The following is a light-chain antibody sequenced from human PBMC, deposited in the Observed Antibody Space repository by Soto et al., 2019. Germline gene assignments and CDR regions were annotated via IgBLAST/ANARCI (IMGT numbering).Light chain of an antibody. CDR2: DAS. J-gene: IGKJ5*01. CDR3: QQYNTYST. CDR1: QSISSW. V-gene: IGKV1-5*01. Sequence: DVQMTQSXSXXXXSXXXRGAISXRASQSISSWLAWHQQKPGKAPKLLIYDASSLKSGVPARFSGSGSGTEFTLTISSLQPDDFATYYCQQYNTYSTFGQGTRLEIK.